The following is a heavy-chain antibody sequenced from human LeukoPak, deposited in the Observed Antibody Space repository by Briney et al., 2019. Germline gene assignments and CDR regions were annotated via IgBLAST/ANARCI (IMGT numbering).Heavy chain of an antibody. J-gene: IGHJ4*02. CDR1: GYTFTSYY. Sequence: ASVKVSCKASGYTFTSYYMHWVRQAPGQGLEWMGIINPSGGSTSYAQKFQGRVTMTRDMSTSTVYMELSSLRSEDTAVYYCARDGTADYDSSGYPGLYYFDYWGQGTLVTVSS. CDR2: INPSGGST. CDR3: ARDGTADYDSSGYPGLYYFDY. D-gene: IGHD3-22*01. V-gene: IGHV1-46*01.